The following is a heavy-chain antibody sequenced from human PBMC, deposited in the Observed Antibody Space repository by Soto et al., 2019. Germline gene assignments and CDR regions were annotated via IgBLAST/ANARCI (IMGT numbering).Heavy chain of an antibody. Sequence: PSETLSLTCTVSGGSISSGGYYWSWIRQHPGKGLEWIGYIYYSGSTYYNPSLKSRVTISVDTSKNQFSLKLSSVTAADTAVYYCARSLVVTNWFDPWGQGTLVIVSA. CDR1: GGSISSGGYY. CDR2: IYYSGST. J-gene: IGHJ5*02. V-gene: IGHV4-31*03. D-gene: IGHD2-15*01. CDR3: ARSLVVTNWFDP.